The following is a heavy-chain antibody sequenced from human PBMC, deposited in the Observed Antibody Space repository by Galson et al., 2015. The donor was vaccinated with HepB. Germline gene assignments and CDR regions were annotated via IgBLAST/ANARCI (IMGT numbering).Heavy chain of an antibody. Sequence: SLRLSCAASGFTFSSYSMNWVRQAPGKGLEWVSSISSSSSYIYYADSVKGRFTISRDNAKNSLYLQMNSLRAEDTAVYYCARRGYGGNLAGYAFDIWGQGTMVTVSS. CDR1: GFTFSSYS. V-gene: IGHV3-21*01. J-gene: IGHJ3*02. CDR2: ISSSSSYI. CDR3: ARRGYGGNLAGYAFDI. D-gene: IGHD4-23*01.